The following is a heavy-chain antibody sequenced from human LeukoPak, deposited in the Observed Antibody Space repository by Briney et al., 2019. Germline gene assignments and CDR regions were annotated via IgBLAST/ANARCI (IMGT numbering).Heavy chain of an antibody. CDR2: IRSNGHTT. Sequence: GGSLRLFCVASGFTFSNYAMSWVRQAPGKGLEWVSAIRSNGHTTYDADFVKGRFTISRDDSKNTLYLEMKSLRADDTALYYCARVQMSAEGGELDPWGQGTLVTVSS. V-gene: IGHV3-23*01. J-gene: IGHJ5*02. CDR1: GFTFSNYA. CDR3: ARVQMSAEGGELDP. D-gene: IGHD5-24*01.